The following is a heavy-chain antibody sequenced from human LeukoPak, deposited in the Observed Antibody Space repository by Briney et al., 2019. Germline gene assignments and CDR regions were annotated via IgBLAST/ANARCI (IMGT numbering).Heavy chain of an antibody. CDR1: GHSFTNHW. Sequence: GESLQISCKASGHSFTNHWIGWVRQMPGIGLEWVGIINFGDSETLYSPSFQGQVTISADKSISTAYLQWSSLKASDTAMYYCARRSRDGYNPFDYWGQGTLVTVSS. CDR2: INFGDSET. D-gene: IGHD5-24*01. V-gene: IGHV5-51*01. J-gene: IGHJ4*02. CDR3: ARRSRDGYNPFDY.